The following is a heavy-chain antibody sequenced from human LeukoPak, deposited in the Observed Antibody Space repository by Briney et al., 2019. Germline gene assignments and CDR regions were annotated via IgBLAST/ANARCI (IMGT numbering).Heavy chain of an antibody. CDR1: GFTFSRSA. D-gene: IGHD1-1*01. CDR3: ARGTTGTTGFYFDY. J-gene: IGHJ4*02. V-gene: IGHV3-30-3*01. CDR2: ISYDGNNK. Sequence: GGSLRLSCAASGFTFSRSAMHWVRQAPGKGLEWVAVISYDGNNKYYADSVKGRCTISRDNSKNTLYLEMNSLRTEDTALYYCARGTTGTTGFYFDYWGQGTLVTVSS.